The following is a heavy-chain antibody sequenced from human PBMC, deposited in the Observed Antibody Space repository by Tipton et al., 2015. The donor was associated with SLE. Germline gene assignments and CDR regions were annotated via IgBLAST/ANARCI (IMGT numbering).Heavy chain of an antibody. J-gene: IGHJ4*02. V-gene: IGHV3-74*01. CDR2: IKTDGSST. CDR1: EFVGSNFW. Sequence: SLRLSCEASEFVGSNFWMHWVRQAPGKGLMWASRIKTDGSSTSYADSVKGRFTISRDNSKNTLYPQMNRLRVEDTAVYYCAGGTGAYFDHWGQGTLVTVSS. CDR3: AGGTGAYFDH. D-gene: IGHD3-16*01.